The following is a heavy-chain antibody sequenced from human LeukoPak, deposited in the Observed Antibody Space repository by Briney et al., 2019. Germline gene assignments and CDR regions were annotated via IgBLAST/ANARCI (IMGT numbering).Heavy chain of an antibody. V-gene: IGHV4-34*01. CDR2: INHSGST. CDR1: GGSFSGYY. D-gene: IGHD3-10*01. J-gene: IGHJ5*02. CDR3: ARGRPVVRGVRTFHSSFDP. Sequence: TSETLSLTCAVYGGSFSGYYWSWIRQPPGKGLEWIGEINHSGSTNYNPSLKSRVAISVDTSKNQFSLKLSSVTAADTAVYYCARGRPVVRGVRTFHSSFDPWGQGTLVTVSS.